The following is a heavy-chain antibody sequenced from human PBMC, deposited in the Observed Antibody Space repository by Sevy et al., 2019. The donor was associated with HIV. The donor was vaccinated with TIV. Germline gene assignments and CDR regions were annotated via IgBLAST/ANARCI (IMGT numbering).Heavy chain of an antibody. J-gene: IGHJ4*02. D-gene: IGHD3-10*01. CDR3: SRETGSSHFDY. CDR2: INQDGSEK. Sequence: GGSLRLSCAASGFTFSKYWMSWVRQAPGKGLEWVANINQDGSEKYYLNSVKGRFTISRDNGKNSLYLQMNRLGAGDTAVYYCSRETGSSHFDYWGQGTLVTVSS. CDR1: GFTFSKYW. V-gene: IGHV3-7*01.